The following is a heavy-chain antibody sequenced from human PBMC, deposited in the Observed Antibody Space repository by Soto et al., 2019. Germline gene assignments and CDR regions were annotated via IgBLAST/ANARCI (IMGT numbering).Heavy chain of an antibody. CDR1: GFTFSSYA. CDR3: AKDRENSSSSTYYYYGMDV. Sequence: EVQLLESGGGLVQPGGSLRLSCAASGFTFSSYAMSWVRQAPGKGLEWVSAISGSGGSTYYADSVKGRFTISRDNYKNTLYLQMNSLRAEDTAVYYCAKDRENSSSSTYYYYGMDVWGQGTTVTVSS. J-gene: IGHJ6*02. D-gene: IGHD6-6*01. CDR2: ISGSGGST. V-gene: IGHV3-23*01.